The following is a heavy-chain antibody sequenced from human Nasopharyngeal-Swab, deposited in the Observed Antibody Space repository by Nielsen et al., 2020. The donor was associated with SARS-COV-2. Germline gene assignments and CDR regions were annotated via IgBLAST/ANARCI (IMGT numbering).Heavy chain of an antibody. V-gene: IGHV4-34*01. J-gene: IGHJ4*02. CDR1: GGSFSGYY. CDR2: INHSGST. Sequence: SETLSLTCAVYGGSFSGYYWSWIRQPPGKGLEWIGEINHSGSTNYNPSLKSRVTISVDTSKTQFSLKLSSVTAADTAVYYCARGAGLGSYYNFVLFDYWGQGTLVTVSS. CDR3: ARGAGLGSYYNFVLFDY. D-gene: IGHD3-10*01.